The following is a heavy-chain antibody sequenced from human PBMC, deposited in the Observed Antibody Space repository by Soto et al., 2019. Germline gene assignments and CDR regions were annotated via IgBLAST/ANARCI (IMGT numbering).Heavy chain of an antibody. CDR3: ARRKYYYDSSGSPFDY. D-gene: IGHD3-22*01. J-gene: IGHJ4*02. V-gene: IGHV4-4*07. Sequence: SETLSLTCTVSGGSIISYYWSWIRQPAGKGLEWIGRVYTTGSTNYNPSLKSRVTISVDTSKNQFSLKLSSVTAADTAVYYCARRKYYYDSSGSPFDYWGQGTLVTVSS. CDR2: VYTTGST. CDR1: GGSIISYY.